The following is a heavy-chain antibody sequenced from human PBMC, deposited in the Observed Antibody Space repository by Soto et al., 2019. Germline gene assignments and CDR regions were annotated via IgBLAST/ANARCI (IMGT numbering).Heavy chain of an antibody. D-gene: IGHD6-6*01. CDR1: GFTVSSNY. CDR3: ARGHSTSSGRGLDY. V-gene: IGHV3-53*01. J-gene: IGHJ4*02. CDR2: IYSGGST. Sequence: EVQLVESGGGLIQPGGSLRLSCAASGFTVSSNYMNWVRQAPGKGLEWVSVIYSGGSTYYADSVKGRFTISRDNSKNTLYLQINSLRGEDTAVYYCARGHSTSSGRGLDYWGQGTLVTVSS.